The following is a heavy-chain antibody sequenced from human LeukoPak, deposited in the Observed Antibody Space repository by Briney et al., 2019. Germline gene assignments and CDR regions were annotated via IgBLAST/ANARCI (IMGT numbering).Heavy chain of an antibody. Sequence: PGGSVRLSCAASGFTFRDYGMHWVRQAPGKGLEWVAFIRYDGSEKYYGDSVKGRFTISRDNSKNTLYLQMNSLRAEDTAVYYCAKDGTTVTTDAFDIWGQGTMVTVSS. D-gene: IGHD4-17*01. CDR1: GFTFRDYG. CDR2: IRYDGSEK. V-gene: IGHV3-30*02. CDR3: AKDGTTVTTDAFDI. J-gene: IGHJ3*02.